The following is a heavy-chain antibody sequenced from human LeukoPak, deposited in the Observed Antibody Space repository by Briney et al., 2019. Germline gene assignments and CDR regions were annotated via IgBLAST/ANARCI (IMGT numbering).Heavy chain of an antibody. CDR2: INHSGST. V-gene: IGHV4-34*01. Sequence: SETLSLTCAVYGGSFSGYYWSWIRQPPGKGLEWIGEINHSGSTNYNPSLKSRVTISVDTSKNQFSLKLSSVTAADTAMYYCARGQSQNYYDSSGYPDYWGQGTLVTVSS. J-gene: IGHJ4*02. D-gene: IGHD3-22*01. CDR3: ARGQSQNYYDSSGYPDY. CDR1: GGSFSGYY.